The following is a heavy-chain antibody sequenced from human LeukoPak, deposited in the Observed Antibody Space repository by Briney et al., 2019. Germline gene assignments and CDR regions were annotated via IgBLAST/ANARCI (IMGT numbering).Heavy chain of an antibody. J-gene: IGHJ4*02. V-gene: IGHV1-18*01. CDR2: LSAYNGNT. CDR1: GYTFTSHG. CDR3: ARGGVSSGWYGSYFDY. D-gene: IGHD6-19*01. Sequence: GASVKVSFKASGYTFTSHGISWVRPAPGQGLEWMGWLSAYNGNTNYAQKLQGRVTMTTDTSTSTAYMELRSLRSDDTAVYYCARGGVSSGWYGSYFDYWGQGTLVTVSS.